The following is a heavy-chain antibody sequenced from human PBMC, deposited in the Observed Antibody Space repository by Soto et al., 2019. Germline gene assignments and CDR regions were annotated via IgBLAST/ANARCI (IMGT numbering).Heavy chain of an antibody. CDR3: ASQLGYCSSTSCQLDY. CDR1: GGSISSGDYY. Sequence: SETLSLTCTVSGGSISSGDYYWSWIRRPPGKGLEWIGYIYYSGSTYYNPSLKSRVTISVDTSKNQFSLKLSSVTAADTAVYYCASQLGYCSSTSCQLDYWGQGTLVTVSS. J-gene: IGHJ4*02. D-gene: IGHD2-2*01. CDR2: IYYSGST. V-gene: IGHV4-30-4*01.